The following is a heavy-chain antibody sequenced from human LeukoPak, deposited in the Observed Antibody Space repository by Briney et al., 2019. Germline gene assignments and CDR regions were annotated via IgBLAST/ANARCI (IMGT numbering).Heavy chain of an antibody. D-gene: IGHD1-26*01. CDR1: GYTFTSYD. V-gene: IGHV1-8*01. Sequence: ASVKVSCKASGYTFTSYDINWVRQATGQGLEWMGWMNPNSGNTGYAQKFQGRVTMTRNTSISTAYMELSRLRSDDTAVYYCARSRIVGTTLDYFDYWGQGTLDTVSS. CDR2: MNPNSGNT. J-gene: IGHJ4*02. CDR3: ARSRIVGTTLDYFDY.